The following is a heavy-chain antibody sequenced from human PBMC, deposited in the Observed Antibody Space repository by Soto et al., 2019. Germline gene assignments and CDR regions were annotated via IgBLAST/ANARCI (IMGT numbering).Heavy chain of an antibody. CDR2: IIPIFGTA. CDR3: ARATGGGSYLNIHPGTFDY. CDR1: GGTFSSYA. V-gene: IGHV1-69*12. J-gene: IGHJ4*02. Sequence: QVQLVQSGAEVKKPGSSVKVSCKASGGTFSSYAISWVRQAPGQGLEWMGGIIPIFGTANYAQKFQGRVTITADESTSTASMELSSLRSEDTAVYYCARATGGGSYLNIHPGTFDYWGQGTLVTVSS. D-gene: IGHD1-26*01.